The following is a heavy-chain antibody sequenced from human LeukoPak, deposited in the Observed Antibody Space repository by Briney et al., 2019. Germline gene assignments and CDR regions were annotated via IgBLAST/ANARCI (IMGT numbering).Heavy chain of an antibody. Sequence: GGSLRLSCAASGFTFSSYAMSWVRQAPGKGLEWVSAISGSGGSTYYADSVKGRFTISRDNSKNTLYLQMNSLRAEDTAVYYYAKDLDCSSTSCYPDYWGQGTLVTVSS. V-gene: IGHV3-23*01. CDR1: GFTFSSYA. CDR3: AKDLDCSSTSCYPDY. D-gene: IGHD2-2*01. CDR2: ISGSGGST. J-gene: IGHJ4*02.